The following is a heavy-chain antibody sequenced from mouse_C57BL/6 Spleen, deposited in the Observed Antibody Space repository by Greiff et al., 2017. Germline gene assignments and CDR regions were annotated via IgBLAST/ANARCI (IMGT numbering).Heavy chain of an antibody. D-gene: IGHD4-1*01. CDR1: GYSITSGYY. CDR3: ARDDWGYFDY. CDR2: ISYDGSN. Sequence: EVKLQESGPGLVKPSQSLSLTCSVTGYSITSGYYWNWIRQFPGNKLEWMGYISYDGSNNYNPSLKNRITITRDTSTNQFFLKLNSVTTEDTATYYCARDDWGYFDYWGQGTTLTVSS. J-gene: IGHJ2*01. V-gene: IGHV3-6*01.